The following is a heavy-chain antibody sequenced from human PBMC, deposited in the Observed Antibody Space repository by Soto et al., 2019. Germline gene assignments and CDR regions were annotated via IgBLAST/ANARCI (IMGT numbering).Heavy chain of an antibody. J-gene: IGHJ6*02. V-gene: IGHV3-23*01. Sequence: EVQLLESGGGLVQPGGSLRLFCAASGFTFSSYAMSWVRQAPGKGLEWVSAISGSGATTYYADSVKGRFTISRDNSKNTLYLQMNSLRAEDTAVYYCAKDTGNYDSRNRQEYYGMDVWGQGTTVTVSS. CDR2: ISGSGATT. CDR3: AKDTGNYDSRNRQEYYGMDV. CDR1: GFTFSSYA. D-gene: IGHD3-22*01.